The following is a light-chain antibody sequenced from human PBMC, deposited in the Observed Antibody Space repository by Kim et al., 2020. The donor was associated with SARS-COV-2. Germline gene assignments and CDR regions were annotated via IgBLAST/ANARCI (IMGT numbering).Light chain of an antibody. CDR1: SSDVGGYRY. J-gene: IGLJ3*02. CDR2: DVT. Sequence: GQSITSSCTGTSSDVGGYRYVSWYQHHPGIAPKVMLYDVTKRPSGVSDRFSGSKSGNTASLTISGLQAEDEADYYCSSYTTSSTVVFGGGTKVTVL. CDR3: SSYTTSSTVV. V-gene: IGLV2-14*03.